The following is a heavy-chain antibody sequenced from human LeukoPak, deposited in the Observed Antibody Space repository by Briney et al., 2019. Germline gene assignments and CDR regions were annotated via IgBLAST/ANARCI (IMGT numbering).Heavy chain of an antibody. CDR2: IESDGGRT. J-gene: IGHJ5*02. CDR3: AAYYGRRFDP. V-gene: IGHV3-74*01. CDR1: GFTFSHYW. Sequence: GGSLRLSCAASGFTFSHYWMHWVRQAPGKGLVRVSRIESDGGRTDYADSLKGRFTISRDNAKNSLYLQRNSLRDEDTAVYYCAAYYGRRFDPWGQGTLVTVSS. D-gene: IGHD4-17*01.